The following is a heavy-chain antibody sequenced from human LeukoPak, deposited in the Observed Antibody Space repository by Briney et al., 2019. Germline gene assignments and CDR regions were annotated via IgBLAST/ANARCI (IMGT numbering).Heavy chain of an antibody. CDR3: ARDLGYFDY. J-gene: IGHJ4*02. CDR1: GFTFSSYG. CDR2: LWYDGSNK. Sequence: GGSLRLSCAASGFTFSSYGMHWVRQAPGKGLEWVTFLWYDGSNKYYADPVKGRFTISRDNSKNTLYLHMNTLRAEDTAVYYCARDLGYFDYWGQGTLVTVSS. V-gene: IGHV3-33*01.